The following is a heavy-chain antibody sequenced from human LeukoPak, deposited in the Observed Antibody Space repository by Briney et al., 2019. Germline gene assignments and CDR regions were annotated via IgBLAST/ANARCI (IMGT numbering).Heavy chain of an antibody. J-gene: IGHJ5*02. D-gene: IGHD3-9*01. CDR1: GYTFTGYY. CDR2: INPNSGGT. Sequence: ASVKVSCKASGYTFTGYYIHWVRQAPGLGLEWMGWINPNSGGTTYAQNFQGRITMTGDTSISTVYMELSRLRSDDTAVYYCARANILTGSAFAPWGQGTLVTVSS. CDR3: ARANILTGSAFAP. V-gene: IGHV1-2*02.